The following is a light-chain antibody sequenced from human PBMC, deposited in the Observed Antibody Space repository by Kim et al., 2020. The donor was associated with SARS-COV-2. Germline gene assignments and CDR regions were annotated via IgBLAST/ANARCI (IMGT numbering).Light chain of an antibody. Sequence: SSELTQDPAVSVALGQTVRITCQGDSLRKYYASWYQQKPGRAPVLVFYGKNNRPSGIPDRFSGSYSGNTASLTITAAQAEDEADYYCNSRESSSNHWIFGGGTELTVL. J-gene: IGLJ2*01. CDR2: GKN. V-gene: IGLV3-19*01. CDR3: NSRESSSNHWI. CDR1: SLRKYY.